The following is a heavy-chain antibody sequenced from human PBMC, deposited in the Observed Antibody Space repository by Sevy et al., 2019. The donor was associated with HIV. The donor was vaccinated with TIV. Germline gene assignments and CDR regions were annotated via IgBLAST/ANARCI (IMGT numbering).Heavy chain of an antibody. CDR1: GFTFRNAW. J-gene: IGHJ4*02. CDR3: AAGVGASDFDY. V-gene: IGHV3-15*01. D-gene: IGHD1-26*01. Sequence: GGSLRLSCAASGFTFRNAWMSWVRQAPGKGLEWVARIKSKSEGATRDFAAPVKGRFAISRENSINTLYLQMDSLKTEDTAVYYCAAGVGASDFDYWGQGILVTVSS. CDR2: IKSKSEGATR.